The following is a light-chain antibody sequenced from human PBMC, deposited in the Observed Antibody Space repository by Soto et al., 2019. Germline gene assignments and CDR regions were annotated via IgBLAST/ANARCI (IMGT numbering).Light chain of an antibody. V-gene: IGKV1-5*03. CDR3: QYYNDYCWT. Sequence: DIKLTQSPSTLSASVGDRVTITCRASQTISSWLAWYQQKPGKAPNLLIYETSNFESGVPSRFSGSGSGTEFTLTISSLQPDDFATYYCQYYNDYCWTCGQGNKVEIK. CDR1: QTISSW. J-gene: IGKJ1*01. CDR2: ETS.